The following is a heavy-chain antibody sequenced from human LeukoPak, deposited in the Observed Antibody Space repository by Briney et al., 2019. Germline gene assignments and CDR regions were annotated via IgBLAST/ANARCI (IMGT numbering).Heavy chain of an antibody. V-gene: IGHV1-18*01. J-gene: IGHJ4*02. Sequence: ASVKVSCKASRYTFTSYGISWVRQAPGQGLEWMGWISAYNGNTNYAQKLQGRVTMTTDTSPSTAYMELRSLRSDDTAVYYCARDFDRYYYDSSGYLVFDYWGQGTLVTVSP. CDR1: RYTFTSYG. CDR2: ISAYNGNT. D-gene: IGHD3-22*01. CDR3: ARDFDRYYYDSSGYLVFDY.